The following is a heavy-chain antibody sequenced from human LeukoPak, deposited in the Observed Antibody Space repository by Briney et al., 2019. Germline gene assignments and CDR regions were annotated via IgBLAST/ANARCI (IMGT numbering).Heavy chain of an antibody. V-gene: IGHV3-53*01. CDR1: GFTLSSNY. J-gene: IGHJ4*02. Sequence: GGSLRLSCAASGFTLSSNYMSWVRQAPGKGLEGVSVLYSGGSTYYSDSVKGRFTMSRDSPKNTLYLQMNSLRAEDTAVYYCASGLGYSSGYWPSFDYWGQGTLVTVSS. CDR2: LYSGGST. CDR3: ASGLGYSSGYWPSFDY. D-gene: IGHD3-22*01.